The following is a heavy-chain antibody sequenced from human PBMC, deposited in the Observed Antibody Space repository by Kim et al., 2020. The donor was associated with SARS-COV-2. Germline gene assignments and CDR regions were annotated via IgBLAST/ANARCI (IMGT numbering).Heavy chain of an antibody. V-gene: IGHV3-48*03. CDR2: I. Sequence: IYNEVSVRGRFTISRDNDKNSLFLQMNSLRAEDTAVYYCARGPNYSPFDYWGQGTLVTVSS. J-gene: IGHJ4*02. CDR3: ARGPNYSPFDY. D-gene: IGHD4-4*01.